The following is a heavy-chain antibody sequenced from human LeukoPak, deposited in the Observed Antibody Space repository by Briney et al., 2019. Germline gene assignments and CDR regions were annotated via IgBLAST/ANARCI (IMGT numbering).Heavy chain of an antibody. Sequence: GRSLRLSCAASGFTFSSYGMHWVRQAPGKGLEWVAVIWYDGSNKYYADSVKGRFTISRDNSKNTLYLQMNSLRAEDTAVYYCARDPSRPCSSSWLDYWGQGTLVTVSS. CDR1: GFTFSSYG. V-gene: IGHV3-33*01. D-gene: IGHD6-13*01. CDR2: IWYDGSNK. CDR3: ARDPSRPCSSSWLDY. J-gene: IGHJ4*02.